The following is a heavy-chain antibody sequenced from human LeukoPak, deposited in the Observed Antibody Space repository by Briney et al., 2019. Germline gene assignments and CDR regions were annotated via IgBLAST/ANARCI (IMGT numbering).Heavy chain of an antibody. J-gene: IGHJ3*02. CDR2: IKQDGSEK. V-gene: IGHV3-7*01. CDR1: GFTFSSYW. CDR3: ARGSSGWYLGAFDI. Sequence: GGSLRLSCAASGFTFSSYWMSWVRQAPGKGLEWVANIKQDGSEKYYVDSVKGRFTISRDNAKNSLYLQMNSLRAEDTAVYYCARGSSGWYLGAFDIWGQGTMVTVSS. D-gene: IGHD6-19*01.